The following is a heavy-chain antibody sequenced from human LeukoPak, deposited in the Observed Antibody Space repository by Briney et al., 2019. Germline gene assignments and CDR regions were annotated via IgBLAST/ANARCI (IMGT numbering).Heavy chain of an antibody. D-gene: IGHD3-10*01. V-gene: IGHV1-24*01. J-gene: IGHJ2*01. CDR1: GYTFTSYD. CDR3: ATGRTVRGVIYWAATYWYFDL. CDR2: FDPEDGET. Sequence: ASVKVSCKASGYTFTSYDINWVRQAPGKGLEWMGGFDPEDGETIYAQKFQGRVTMTEDTSTDTAYMELSSLRSEDTAVYYCATGRTVRGVIYWAATYWYFDLWGRGTLVTVSS.